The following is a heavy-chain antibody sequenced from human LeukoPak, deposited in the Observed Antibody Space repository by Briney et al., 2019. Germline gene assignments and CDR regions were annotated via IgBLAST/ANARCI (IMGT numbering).Heavy chain of an antibody. CDR3: ARGLGWKVTTMGLFYMDV. Sequence: SETVSLTCAVYGSSFGGFDWSWVRQAPGKGLEWIGEINEGGDNKYNPSLQSRVTLSVDTSRNEFSLKNRSVTAADTAVYYCARGLGWKVTTMGLFYMDVWGEGTTVTVSS. CDR1: GSSFGGFD. D-gene: IGHD4-11*01. V-gene: IGHV4-34*01. CDR2: INEGGDN. J-gene: IGHJ6*03.